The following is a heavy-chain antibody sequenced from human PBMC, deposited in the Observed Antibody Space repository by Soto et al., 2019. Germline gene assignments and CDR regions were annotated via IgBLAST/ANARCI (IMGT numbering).Heavy chain of an antibody. Sequence: GASVKVSCKASGYTFTGYYMHWVRQAPGQGLEWMGWINPNSGGTNYAQKFQGWVTMTRDTSISTAYMELSRLRSDDTAVYYCARMGPSSSYYYYYGMDVRGQGTTVTVSS. J-gene: IGHJ6*02. D-gene: IGHD6-13*01. V-gene: IGHV1-2*04. CDR1: GYTFTGYY. CDR3: ARMGPSSSYYYYYGMDV. CDR2: INPNSGGT.